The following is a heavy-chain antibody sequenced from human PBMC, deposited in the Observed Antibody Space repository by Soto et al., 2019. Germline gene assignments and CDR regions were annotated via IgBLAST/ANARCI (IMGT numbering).Heavy chain of an antibody. CDR1: GFTFSGFT. CDR2: ISRSGETI. D-gene: IGHD2-2*01. CDR3: ASRNLADCSGTSCLYYFDY. V-gene: IGHV3-48*02. J-gene: IGHJ4*02. Sequence: EVQLVESGGGLVQPGGSLRLSCAASGFTFSGFTMNWVRQAPGRGLEWVSYISRSGETIYYADSVKGRFTISRDNAKISLYLQMSSLRDEDTAVYYCASRNLADCSGTSCLYYFDYWGQGTLVTVSS.